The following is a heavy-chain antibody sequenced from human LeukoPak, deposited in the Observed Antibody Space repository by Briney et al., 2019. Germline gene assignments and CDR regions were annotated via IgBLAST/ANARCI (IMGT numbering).Heavy chain of an antibody. CDR1: GFTFSNFE. Sequence: GGSLRLSCAASGFTFSNFEMNWVRQAPGKGLEWVSSVSTSSSYIYYADSVKGRFTISRDNAKKSLYLQMNSLRAGDTAVYYCARDGGDYYDSSGYPFHHWGQGTLVTVSS. D-gene: IGHD3-22*01. CDR2: VSTSSSYI. J-gene: IGHJ1*01. CDR3: ARDGGDYYDSSGYPFHH. V-gene: IGHV3-21*01.